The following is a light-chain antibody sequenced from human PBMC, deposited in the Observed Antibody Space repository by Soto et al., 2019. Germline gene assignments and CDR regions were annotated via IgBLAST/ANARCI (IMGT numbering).Light chain of an antibody. V-gene: IGKV4-1*01. CDR2: WAS. Sequence: DIVMTQSPDSLAVSLGERATINCKSSQSVLYSSNNKNDLGWYQQKPGQPPKLLIYWASTRESGVPDRFSGSGSGTEYALTINSLQAEDVALYYCQQYYSPPYTFGQGTKLEIK. CDR3: QQYYSPPYT. CDR1: QSVLYSSNNKND. J-gene: IGKJ2*01.